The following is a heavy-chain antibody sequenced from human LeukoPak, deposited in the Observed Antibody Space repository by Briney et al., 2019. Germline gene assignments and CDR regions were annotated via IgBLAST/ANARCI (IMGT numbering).Heavy chain of an antibody. Sequence: ASVKVSCKASGGTFSSYAISWVRQAPGQGLEWMGRIIPILGIANYAQKFQGRVTMTRNTSISTAYMELSSLRSEDTAVYYCARDSPLDYWGQGTLVTVSS. V-gene: IGHV1-69*04. CDR2: IIPILGIA. CDR3: ARDSPLDY. J-gene: IGHJ4*02. CDR1: GGTFSSYA.